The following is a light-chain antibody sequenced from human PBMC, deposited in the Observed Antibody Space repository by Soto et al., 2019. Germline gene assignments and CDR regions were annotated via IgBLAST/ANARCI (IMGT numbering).Light chain of an antibody. CDR1: QSINNY. V-gene: IGKV1-39*01. CDR2: TAS. CDR3: QQSSSSLT. J-gene: IGKJ5*01. Sequence: DIQMTQSPSSLSASVGDRVTITCRASQSINNYLSWYQQKPGKAPKSLIYTASTLQSGVPSRFSGSGSGTEFTLTISSLQPEDFATYYCQQSSSSLTFGQGKRLEIK.